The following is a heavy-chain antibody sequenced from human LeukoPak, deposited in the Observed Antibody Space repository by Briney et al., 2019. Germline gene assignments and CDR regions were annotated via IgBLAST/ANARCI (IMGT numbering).Heavy chain of an antibody. D-gene: IGHD3-22*01. CDR3: ASTASYYYDSSGYIDY. CDR1: GFTFSSYA. J-gene: IGHJ4*02. V-gene: IGHV3-30-3*01. Sequence: GRSLRLSCAASGFTFSSYAMHWVRQAPGKGLEWMAVISYDGSNKYYADSVKGRFTISRDNSKNTLYLQMNSLRAEDTAVYYCASTASYYYDSSGYIDYWGQGTLVTVSS. CDR2: ISYDGSNK.